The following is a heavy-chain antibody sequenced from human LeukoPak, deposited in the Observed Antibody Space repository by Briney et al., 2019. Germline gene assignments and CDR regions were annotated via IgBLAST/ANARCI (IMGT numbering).Heavy chain of an antibody. CDR2: ISRSSSTI. J-gene: IGHJ4*02. Sequence: SGGSLRLSCAASGFTFSNYSMNWVRQAPGKGLEWVSYISRSSSTIYYADSVKGRFTISRDNAKNSLYLQMNSLRAEDTAVYYCAKVPDYYGSGRYHWGQGTLVTVSS. CDR1: GFTFSNYS. D-gene: IGHD3-10*01. CDR3: AKVPDYYGSGRYH. V-gene: IGHV3-48*04.